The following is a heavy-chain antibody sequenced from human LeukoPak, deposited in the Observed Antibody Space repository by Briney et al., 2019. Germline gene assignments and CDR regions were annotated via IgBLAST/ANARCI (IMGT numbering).Heavy chain of an antibody. CDR1: GFTFSGYA. Sequence: GGSLRLSCAASGFTFSGYAMNWVRQAPGKGLEWVGRIMPKTNGGTTDYAAPVKGRFTVSRDDSSYTVYLQMNSLKIEDTAVYYCTTDFYDSSGLRYWGQGTLVAVSS. V-gene: IGHV3-15*07. CDR2: IMPKTNGGTT. J-gene: IGHJ1*01. CDR3: TTDFYDSSGLRY. D-gene: IGHD3-22*01.